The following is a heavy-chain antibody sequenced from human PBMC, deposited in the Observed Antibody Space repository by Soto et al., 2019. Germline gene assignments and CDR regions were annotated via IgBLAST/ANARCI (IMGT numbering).Heavy chain of an antibody. CDR1: GFTFSRYS. CDR3: ASWAGDRVSPYYYYGMDV. V-gene: IGHV3-48*02. J-gene: IGHJ6*02. CDR2: ISSTSLTI. D-gene: IGHD1-26*01. Sequence: GGSLRLSCSASGFTFSRYSMNWVRQAPGKGLEWLSYISSTSLTIYYADSVKGRFTISRDNAKNSLFLQMNSLRDEDTAVYYCASWAGDRVSPYYYYGMDVWGQGTTVTVSS.